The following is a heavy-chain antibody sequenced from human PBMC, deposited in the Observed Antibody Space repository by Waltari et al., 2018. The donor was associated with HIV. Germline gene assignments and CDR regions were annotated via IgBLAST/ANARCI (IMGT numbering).Heavy chain of an antibody. CDR1: GYTLTSYA. V-gene: IGHV7-4-1*02. CDR2: INTNTGNP. J-gene: IGHJ4*02. Sequence: QVQLVQSGSELKQPGASLMVSCKASGYTLTSYAVNWVRQAPGQGLWWMGWINTNTGNPTYDQGFTGLFVFSLDTSVSTAYLQISSLNAEDTAVYYCARNREGPLDYWGQGTLVTVSS. D-gene: IGHD1-26*01. CDR3: ARNREGPLDY.